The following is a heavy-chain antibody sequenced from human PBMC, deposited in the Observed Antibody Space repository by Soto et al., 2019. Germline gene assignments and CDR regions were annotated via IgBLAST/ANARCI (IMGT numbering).Heavy chain of an antibody. D-gene: IGHD2-2*01. J-gene: IGHJ6*02. CDR1: GYTFTSYY. Sequence: ASVKVSCKASGYTFTSYYMHWVRQAPGQGLEWMGIINPSGGSTSYAQKLQGRVTMTSDTSTSTVYMELSSLRSEDTALYYCARTPQDIVVVPGGMDVWGQGTTVTVSS. CDR2: INPSGGST. CDR3: ARTPQDIVVVPGGMDV. V-gene: IGHV1-46*01.